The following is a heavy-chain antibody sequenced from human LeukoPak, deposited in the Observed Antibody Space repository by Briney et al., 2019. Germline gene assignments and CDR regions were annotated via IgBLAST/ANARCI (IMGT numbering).Heavy chain of an antibody. Sequence: GGSLRLSCAASGFTFSTYAMSWVRQAPGKGLEWVSLISGYGGSTYYADSVKGRFTISRDNAKNSLYLQMNSLRAEDTAVYYCAELGITMIGGVWGKGTTVTISS. D-gene: IGHD3-10*02. J-gene: IGHJ6*04. CDR3: AELGITMIGGV. V-gene: IGHV3-23*01. CDR2: ISGYGGST. CDR1: GFTFSTYA.